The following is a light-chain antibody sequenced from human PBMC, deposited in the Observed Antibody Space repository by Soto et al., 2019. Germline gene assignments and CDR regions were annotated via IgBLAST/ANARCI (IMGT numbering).Light chain of an antibody. V-gene: IGKV3-20*01. CDR1: QSVRSSN. CDR3: QQYGSSPST. CDR2: GAS. J-gene: IGKJ1*01. Sequence: EIVLTQSPGTLSLSPGERATLSCRASQSVRSSNLAWYQQKPGQAPRLLIYGASSRATGIPDRFSGSGSGTDFTLTISSLEPEDFAVYYCQQYGSSPSTFGQGTKVDIK.